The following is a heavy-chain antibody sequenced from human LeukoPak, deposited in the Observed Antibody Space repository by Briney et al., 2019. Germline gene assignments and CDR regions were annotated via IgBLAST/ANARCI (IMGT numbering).Heavy chain of an antibody. V-gene: IGHV3-30-3*01. Sequence: PGGSLRLSCAASGFTFSGYAMRWVRQAPGKGLEWVAVISYDGSNDYYADSVKGRFTISRDNSKNTLYLQMNSLRAEDTAVYYCATNGPGIAVAGYVDYWGQGILVTVSS. CDR3: ATNGPGIAVAGYVDY. CDR1: GFTFSGYA. CDR2: ISYDGSND. D-gene: IGHD6-19*01. J-gene: IGHJ4*02.